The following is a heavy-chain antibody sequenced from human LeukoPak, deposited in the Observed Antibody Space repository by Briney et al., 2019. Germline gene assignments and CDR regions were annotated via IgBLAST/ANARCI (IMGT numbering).Heavy chain of an antibody. CDR2: IYHSGST. Sequence: SETMSLTCTVSGYSISSGYYWGWIRQPPGKGLEWIGSIYHSGSTYYNPSLKSRVTISVDTSKNPSSLKLSSVTAADTAVYYCASPGYCSSTSCYYYYMDVWGKGTTVTVSS. V-gene: IGHV4-38-2*02. J-gene: IGHJ6*03. D-gene: IGHD2-2*01. CDR1: GYSISSGYY. CDR3: ASPGYCSSTSCYYYYMDV.